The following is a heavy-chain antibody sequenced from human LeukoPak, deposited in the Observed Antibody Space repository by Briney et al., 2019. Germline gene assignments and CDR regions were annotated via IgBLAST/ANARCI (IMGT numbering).Heavy chain of an antibody. CDR2: MNPNSGNT. CDR1: GYTFTSYD. CDR3: ARVDGYVVVAATPSHGYYYGMDV. D-gene: IGHD2-15*01. V-gene: IGHV1-8*01. Sequence: ASVKVSCKASGYTFTSYDINWVRQATGQGLEWMGWMNPNSGNTGYAQKFQGRVTMTRNTSISTAYMELSSLRSEDTAVYYCARVDGYVVVAATPSHGYYYGMDVWGQGTTVTVSS. J-gene: IGHJ6*02.